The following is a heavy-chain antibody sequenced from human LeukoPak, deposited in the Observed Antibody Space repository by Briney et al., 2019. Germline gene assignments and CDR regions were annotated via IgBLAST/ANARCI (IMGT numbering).Heavy chain of an antibody. D-gene: IGHD2-15*01. CDR3: ARFRGGYCSGGNCYSAFDI. CDR2: IKQDGSEK. V-gene: IGHV3-7*04. J-gene: IGHJ3*02. CDR1: GFTFSTYW. Sequence: GGSLRLSCAVSGFTFSTYWMSWVRQAPGKGLEWVANIKQDGSEKYYVDSVKGRFTISRDNAQNSLYLQMNSLRAEDTAVYYCARFRGGYCSGGNCYSAFDIWGQGTMVTVSS.